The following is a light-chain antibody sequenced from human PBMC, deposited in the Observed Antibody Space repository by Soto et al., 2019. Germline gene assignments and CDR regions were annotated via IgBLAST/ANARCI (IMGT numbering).Light chain of an antibody. CDR2: GAS. CDR1: QSVSGN. J-gene: IGKJ5*01. CDR3: QQYNNWFSIT. Sequence: EIVMMQSPATLSVSPGERATLSCRASQSVSGNLAWYQQKPGQAPRLLIYGASTRASGIPARFSGSGSGAEFTLTISSLQSEDFAVYYCQQYNNWFSITFGQGTRLEIK. V-gene: IGKV3-15*01.